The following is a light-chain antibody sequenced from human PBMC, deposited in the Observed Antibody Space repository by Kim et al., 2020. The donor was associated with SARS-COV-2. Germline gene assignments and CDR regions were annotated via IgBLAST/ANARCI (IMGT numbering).Light chain of an antibody. Sequence: SAYVGDRVTSTCRASQSISSWLAWYQQKPGKAPTLLIHDVSTLESGVPSRFSGSGSGTEFTLIISSLQPDDFATYYCQQYDTCWTFGQGTKVDIK. V-gene: IGKV1-5*01. CDR1: QSISSW. CDR3: QQYDTCWT. CDR2: DVS. J-gene: IGKJ1*01.